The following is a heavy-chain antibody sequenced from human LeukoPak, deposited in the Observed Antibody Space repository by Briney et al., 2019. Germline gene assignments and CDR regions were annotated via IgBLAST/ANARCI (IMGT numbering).Heavy chain of an antibody. J-gene: IGHJ4*02. CDR3: ARAPSVDYVDY. CDR2: ISGRTSTV. V-gene: IGHV3-48*04. CDR1: GFTFSSYW. Sequence: GGSLRLSCAASGFTFSSYWMSWVRQAPGKGLEWVSDISGRTSTVYYADSVKGRFTISRDNAKNSLYLQMNSLRAEDTAVYYCARAPSVDYVDYWGQGTLVTVSS. D-gene: IGHD2-2*01.